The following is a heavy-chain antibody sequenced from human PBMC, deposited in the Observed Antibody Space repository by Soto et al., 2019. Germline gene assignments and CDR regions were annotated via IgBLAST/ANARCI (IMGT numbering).Heavy chain of an antibody. CDR3: AKVQPNYYDILTGYFDY. Sequence: QVQLVESGGGVVQPGRSLRLSCAASGFTFSSYGMHWVRQAPGKGLEWGAVISYDGSNKYYADSVKGRFTISRDNSTNTMYLQMNSLRAEDTAVYYCAKVQPNYYDILTGYFDYWGQGTLVTVSS. D-gene: IGHD3-9*01. CDR2: ISYDGSNK. J-gene: IGHJ4*02. CDR1: GFTFSSYG. V-gene: IGHV3-30*18.